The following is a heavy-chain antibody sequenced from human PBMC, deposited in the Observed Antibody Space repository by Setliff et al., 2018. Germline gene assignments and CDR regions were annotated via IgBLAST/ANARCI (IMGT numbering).Heavy chain of an antibody. D-gene: IGHD2-21*02. Sequence: SETLSLTCTVSGDSISNYYWNWIRQPAGKGLEWIGRIYTSGATNYSPSVRGRVTISVDHLKNQVSLNLKSVTAADTAVYFCAGATGVTYTWYFEHWGQGSLVTVSS. CDR3: AGATGVTYTWYFEH. J-gene: IGHJ1*01. V-gene: IGHV4-4*07. CDR1: GDSISNYY. CDR2: IYTSGAT.